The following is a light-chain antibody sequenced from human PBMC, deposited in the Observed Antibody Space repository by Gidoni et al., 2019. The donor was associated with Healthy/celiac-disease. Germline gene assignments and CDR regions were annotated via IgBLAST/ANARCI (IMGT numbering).Light chain of an antibody. Sequence: DIVMPQSPLSLPVTPGEPASISCRSSQRLLHSNGYHYLDWYLQKPGQSPQLLIYLGSNRASGVPDRFSGSGSGTDFTLKISRVEAEDVGVYYCMQALQTPDTFGQGTKLEIK. V-gene: IGKV2-28*01. CDR2: LGS. CDR1: QRLLHSNGYHY. J-gene: IGKJ2*01. CDR3: MQALQTPDT.